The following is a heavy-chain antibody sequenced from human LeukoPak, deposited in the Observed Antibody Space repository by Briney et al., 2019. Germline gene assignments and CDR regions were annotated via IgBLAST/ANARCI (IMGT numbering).Heavy chain of an antibody. Sequence: GGSLRLSCAASGFTFSRYWMHWVRQAPGKGLVWVSRIKSDGSTNYADSVKGRFTISRDNAKNTLSLQMNSLRAEDTGVYYCARAPAEIGGYYPEYFRHWGQGTLVTVSS. CDR3: ARAPAEIGGYYPEYFRH. D-gene: IGHD3-22*01. CDR1: GFTFSRYW. V-gene: IGHV3-74*01. CDR2: IKSDGST. J-gene: IGHJ1*01.